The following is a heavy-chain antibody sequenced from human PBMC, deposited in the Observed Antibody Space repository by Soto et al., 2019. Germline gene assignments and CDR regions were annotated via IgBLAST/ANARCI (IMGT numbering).Heavy chain of an antibody. D-gene: IGHD3-22*01. V-gene: IGHV4-31*03. CDR1: GGSIGSGSYY. Sequence: QVQLQETGPGLVKPSQTLSLTCTVSGGSIGSGSYYWSWIRQHPGKGLEWIGYIYFSGSTYYNPSLKSRVTISEDTSKNQFSLRLSSVTAADTAMYYCARGGYYYDSSAYSEVYDFDYWGQGLLVTVSS. CDR2: IYFSGST. CDR3: ARGGYYYDSSAYSEVYDFDY. J-gene: IGHJ4*02.